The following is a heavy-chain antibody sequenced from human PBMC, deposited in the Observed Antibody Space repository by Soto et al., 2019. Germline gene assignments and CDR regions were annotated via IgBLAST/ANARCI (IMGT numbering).Heavy chain of an antibody. V-gene: IGHV3-7*01. D-gene: IGHD4-4*01. CDR1: GFTFSSYW. CDR3: ARDLTVTTSTRHYYYYGLDF. Sequence: EVQLVESGGGLVQPGGSLRLSCAASGFTFSSYWMSWVRQAPGKGLEWVANVKQDGSEKYYVDSVKGRFTMSRDNAKNLLYLQMNSLRAEDTAVYYCARDLTVTTSTRHYYYYGLDFWGQGTTVTVSS. J-gene: IGHJ6*02. CDR2: VKQDGSEK.